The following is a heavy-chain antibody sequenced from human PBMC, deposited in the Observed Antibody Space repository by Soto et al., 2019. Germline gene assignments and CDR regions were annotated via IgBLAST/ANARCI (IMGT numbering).Heavy chain of an antibody. D-gene: IGHD3-10*01. CDR3: ARDRWGGGRDMDV. Sequence: EVQLVESGGGLVQPGGSLRLSCAASGFTFSTYWIHWVRQAPGKGLVWVSRINSDGSSTNYADSVKGRFTISSDNAKNTLFLQMNSLRAEGTAVYYCARDRWGGGRDMDVWGQGTTVTVSS. CDR2: INSDGSST. J-gene: IGHJ6*02. V-gene: IGHV3-74*01. CDR1: GFTFSTYW.